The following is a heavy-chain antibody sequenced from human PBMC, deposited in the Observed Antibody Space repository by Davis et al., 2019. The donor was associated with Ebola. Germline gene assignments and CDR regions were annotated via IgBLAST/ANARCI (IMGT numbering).Heavy chain of an antibody. CDR3: ARPYCTSPSCTLSYFDY. Sequence: PGGSLRLSCAASGFSFSSFAMSWVRQAPGKGLEWVSASSDNGGRTFYADSVKGRFTISRENSKNTLYLHMNSLRDDDTAVYYCARPYCTSPSCTLSYFDYWGQGTLVTVSS. CDR1: GFSFSSFA. V-gene: IGHV3-23*01. CDR2: SSDNGGRT. D-gene: IGHD2-2*01. J-gene: IGHJ4*02.